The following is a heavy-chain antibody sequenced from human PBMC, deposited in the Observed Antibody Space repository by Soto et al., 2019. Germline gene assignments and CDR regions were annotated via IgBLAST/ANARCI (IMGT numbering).Heavy chain of an antibody. CDR2: ISAYNGNT. V-gene: IGHV1-18*01. CDR1: GYTFTSYG. J-gene: IGHJ4*02. Sequence: SAKVSCKASGYTFTSYGISWVRQAPGQGLEWMGWISAYNGNTNYAQKLQGRVTMTTDTSTSTAYMELRSLRFDDTAVYYCARGLGYCSGGSCYYFDYWGQGTLVTVSS. CDR3: ARGLGYCSGGSCYYFDY. D-gene: IGHD2-15*01.